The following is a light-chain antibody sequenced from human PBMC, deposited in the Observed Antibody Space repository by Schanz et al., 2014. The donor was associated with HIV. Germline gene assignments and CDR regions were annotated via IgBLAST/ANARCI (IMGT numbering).Light chain of an antibody. CDR3: SSYTSSSTVL. CDR2: DVS. CDR1: SSDVGNYNY. V-gene: IGLV2-14*03. J-gene: IGLJ2*01. Sequence: QSALTQPASVSGSPGQLITISCTGTSSDVGNYNYVSWYQQLPGKVPKLMIYDVSNRASGVSNRFSGSKSGNTASLTISGLQAEDETDYYCSSYTSSSTVLFGGGTKLTVL.